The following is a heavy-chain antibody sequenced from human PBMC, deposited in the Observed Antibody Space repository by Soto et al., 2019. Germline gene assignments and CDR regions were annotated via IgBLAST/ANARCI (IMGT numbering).Heavy chain of an antibody. CDR2: MNPNSGNT. D-gene: IGHD3-10*01. Sequence: ASVKVSCKASGYTFTSYDINWVRQATGQGLEWMGWMNPNSGNTGYAQKFQGRVTMTRNTSISTAYMELSSLRSEDTAVYYCVVLLWFEDAFDIWGQRTTVTVSS. J-gene: IGHJ3*02. CDR3: VVLLWFEDAFDI. CDR1: GYTFTSYD. V-gene: IGHV1-8*01.